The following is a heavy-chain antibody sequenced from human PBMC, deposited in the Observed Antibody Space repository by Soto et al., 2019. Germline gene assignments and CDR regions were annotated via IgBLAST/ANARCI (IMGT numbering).Heavy chain of an antibody. Sequence: SETLSLTCTVSGGSISSGDYYWSWIRQPPGKGLEWIGYIYYSGSTYYNPSLKSRVTISVDTSKNQFSLKLRSVTAADTAVYYCAREFLSAKPGIAAAGTREVWFDPWGQGTLVTVSS. CDR1: GGSISSGDYY. J-gene: IGHJ5*02. CDR2: IYYSGST. D-gene: IGHD6-13*01. CDR3: AREFLSAKPGIAAAGTREVWFDP. V-gene: IGHV4-30-4*01.